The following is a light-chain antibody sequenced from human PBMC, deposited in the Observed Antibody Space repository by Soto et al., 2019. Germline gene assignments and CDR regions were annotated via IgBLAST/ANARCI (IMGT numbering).Light chain of an antibody. CDR2: DAS. J-gene: IGKJ4*01. V-gene: IGKV1-39*01. CDR1: QSISGY. Sequence: DIQMTQSPSSLSSSVGDRVTITCRASQSISGYLNWYQQKPGKAPKLLIYDASSWQSGVPSRFSGSGSGTDFTLTISSLQPEDFATYYCHQSCSSPTTFGGGTKVEIK. CDR3: HQSCSSPTT.